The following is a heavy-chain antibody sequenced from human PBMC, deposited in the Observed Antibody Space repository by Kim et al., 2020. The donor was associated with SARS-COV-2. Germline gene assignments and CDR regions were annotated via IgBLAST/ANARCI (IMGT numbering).Heavy chain of an antibody. CDR1: GFTFSSYS. CDR2: ISSSSSYI. V-gene: IGHV3-21*01. CDR3: ARDGFDWLFLFDY. J-gene: IGHJ4*02. D-gene: IGHD3-9*01. Sequence: GGSLRLSCAASGFTFSSYSMNWVRQAPGKGLEWVSSISSSSSYIYYADSVKGRFTISRDNAKNSLYLQMNSLRAEDTAVYYCARDGFDWLFLFDYWGQGTLVTVSS.